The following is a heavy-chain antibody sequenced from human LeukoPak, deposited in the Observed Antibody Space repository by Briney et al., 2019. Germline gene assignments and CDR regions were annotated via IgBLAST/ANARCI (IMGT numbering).Heavy chain of an antibody. J-gene: IGHJ6*03. CDR2: INHSGST. Sequence: SETLSLTCAVYGGSFSGYYWSWIRQPPGKGLEWIGEINHSGSTNYNPSLKSRVTISVDTSKNQFSLKLSSVTAADTAVYYCARGLRGQQVGVRYYYYYMDVWGKGTTVTVSS. CDR3: ARGLRGQQVGVRYYYYYMDV. D-gene: IGHD6-13*01. V-gene: IGHV4-34*01. CDR1: GGSFSGYY.